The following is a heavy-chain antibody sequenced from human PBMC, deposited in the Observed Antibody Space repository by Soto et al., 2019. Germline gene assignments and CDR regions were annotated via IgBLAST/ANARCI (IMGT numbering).Heavy chain of an antibody. CDR3: ARDRPSGYDSLYGMDV. D-gene: IGHD5-12*01. CDR2: IYYSGST. CDR1: GGSISSGGYY. V-gene: IGHV4-31*03. J-gene: IGHJ6*02. Sequence: LSLTCTVSGGSISSGGYYWSWIRQHPGKGLEWIGYIYYSGSTYYNPSLKSRVTISVDTSKNQFSLKLSSVTAADTAVYYCARDRPSGYDSLYGMDVWGQGTTVTVSS.